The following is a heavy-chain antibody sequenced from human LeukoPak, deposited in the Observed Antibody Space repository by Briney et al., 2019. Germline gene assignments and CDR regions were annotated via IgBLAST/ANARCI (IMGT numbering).Heavy chain of an antibody. V-gene: IGHV4-39*01. J-gene: IGHJ4*02. CDR3: ARTNRYVENFDY. D-gene: IGHD5-24*01. CDR2: IYYSGST. Sequence: SETLSLTCTVSGGSISSSSYYWGWIRQPPGKGLEWTGSIYYSGSTYYNPSLKSRVTISVDTSKNQFSLKLSSVTAADTAVYYCARTNRYVENFDYWGQGSLVTVSS. CDR1: GGSISSSSYY.